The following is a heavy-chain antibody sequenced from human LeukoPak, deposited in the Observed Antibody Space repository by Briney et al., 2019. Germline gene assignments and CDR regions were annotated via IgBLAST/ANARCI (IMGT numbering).Heavy chain of an antibody. J-gene: IGHJ5*02. CDR1: GGTFSSYA. CDR3: ARESRAAADPGFNWFDP. CDR2: IIPIFGTA. D-gene: IGHD6-13*01. V-gene: IGHV1-69*06. Sequence: GSSVKVSCKASGGTFSSYAISWVRQAPGQGLEWMGGIIPIFGTANYAQKFQGRVTITADKSTSTAYMELSSLRSEDTAVYYCARESRAAADPGFNWFDPWGQGTLVTVPS.